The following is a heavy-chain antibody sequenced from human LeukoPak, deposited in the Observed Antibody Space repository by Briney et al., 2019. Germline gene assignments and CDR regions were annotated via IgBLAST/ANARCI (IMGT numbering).Heavy chain of an antibody. J-gene: IGHJ4*02. CDR3: TRWGPNCNSWYYFDY. Sequence: PGGSLRLSCKASGFTFSDFAVGWVRQAPGKGLEWVGFIRSKAYGGTKEYAASVKGRFTISRDDSVTIAYLHMSTLKAEATSLLFCTRWGPNCNSWYYFDYWGQGTLVTVSS. CDR1: GFTFSDFA. V-gene: IGHV3-49*04. CDR2: IRSKAYGGTK. D-gene: IGHD2/OR15-2a*01.